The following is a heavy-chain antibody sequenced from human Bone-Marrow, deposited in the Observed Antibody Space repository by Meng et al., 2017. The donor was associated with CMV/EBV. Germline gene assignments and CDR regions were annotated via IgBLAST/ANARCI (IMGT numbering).Heavy chain of an antibody. J-gene: IGHJ4*02. V-gene: IGHV3-23*01. D-gene: IGHD5-12*01. Sequence: GGSLRLSCAASEFTFGNYAMSWVRQAPGRGLAWVSAITASGGSTFYADSVKGRFTVSRDNSKNTLYLQMNSLRAEDTAVYYCVNCGPYGGYVHYWGQGTLVTVSS. CDR2: ITASGGST. CDR3: VNCGPYGGYVHY. CDR1: EFTFGNYA.